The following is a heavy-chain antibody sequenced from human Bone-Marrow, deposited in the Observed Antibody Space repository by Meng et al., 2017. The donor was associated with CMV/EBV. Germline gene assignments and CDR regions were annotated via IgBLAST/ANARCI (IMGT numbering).Heavy chain of an antibody. J-gene: IGHJ3*02. CDR3: ARDRWPESDAFDI. V-gene: IGHV1-2*02. D-gene: IGHD5-24*01. Sequence: ASVKVSCKASGYTFTGYYMHWVRQAPGQGLEWMGWINPNSGGTNYAQKFQGRVTMTRDTSISTAYMELSRLRSDDTAVYYCARDRWPESDAFDIWGQGTMVTVSS. CDR2: INPNSGGT. CDR1: GYTFTGYY.